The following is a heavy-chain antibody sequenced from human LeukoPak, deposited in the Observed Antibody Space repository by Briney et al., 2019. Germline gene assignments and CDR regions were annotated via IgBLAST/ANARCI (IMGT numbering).Heavy chain of an antibody. Sequence: GGSLRLSCAASGFTFSSYGMHWVRQAPGKGLEWVAVSWYDGSNKYYADSVKGRFTISRDNSKNTLYLQMNSLGAEDTAVYYCARESRGYYDSSGYYYGGWFDPWGQGTLVTVSS. J-gene: IGHJ5*02. CDR1: GFTFSSYG. CDR2: SWYDGSNK. V-gene: IGHV3-33*01. D-gene: IGHD3-22*01. CDR3: ARESRGYYDSSGYYYGGWFDP.